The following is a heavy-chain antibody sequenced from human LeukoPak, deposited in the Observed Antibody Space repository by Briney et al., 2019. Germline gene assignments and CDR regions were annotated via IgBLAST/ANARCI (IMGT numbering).Heavy chain of an antibody. CDR3: ARDRHITGTTSWSDP. J-gene: IGHJ5*02. CDR2: ISSSSSYI. CDR1: GFTFSSYS. D-gene: IGHD1-7*01. Sequence: GGSLRPSCAASGFTFSSYSMNWVRQAPGKGLEWVSSISSSSSYIYYADSVKGRFTISRDNAKNSLYLQMNSLRAEDTAVYYCARDRHITGTTSWSDPWGQGTLVTVSS. V-gene: IGHV3-21*01.